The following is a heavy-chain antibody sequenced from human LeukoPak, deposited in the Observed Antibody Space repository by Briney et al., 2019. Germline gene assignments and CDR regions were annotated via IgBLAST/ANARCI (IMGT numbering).Heavy chain of an antibody. V-gene: IGHV4-31*03. J-gene: IGHJ5*02. CDR3: ARDHPAPGYSYGGRWFDP. D-gene: IGHD5-18*01. CDR2: IYYSGST. CDR1: GGSISSGGYY. Sequence: SETLSLTCTVSGGSISSGGYYWSWIRQHPGKGLEWIGYIYYSGSTYYNPSLKSRVTISVDTSKNQFSLKLSSETAADTAVYYCARDHPAPGYSYGGRWFDPWGQGTLVTVSS.